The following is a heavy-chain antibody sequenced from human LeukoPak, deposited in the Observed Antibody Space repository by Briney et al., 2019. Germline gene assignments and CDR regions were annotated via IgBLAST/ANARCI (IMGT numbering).Heavy chain of an antibody. J-gene: IGHJ6*03. D-gene: IGHD4-11*01. CDR3: ARAGYSNYFSYYYYMDV. CDR2: IYYSGST. CDR1: GGSISSYY. Sequence: PSETLSHTCTVSGGSISSYYWSWIRQPPGKGLEWIGYIYYSGSTNYNPSLKSRVTISVDTSKNQFSLKLSSVTAADTAVYYCARAGYSNYFSYYYYMDVWGKGTTVTVSS. V-gene: IGHV4-59*08.